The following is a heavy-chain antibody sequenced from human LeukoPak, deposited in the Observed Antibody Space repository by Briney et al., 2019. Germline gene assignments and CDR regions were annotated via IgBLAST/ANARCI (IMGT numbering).Heavy chain of an antibody. CDR2: IYTSGST. D-gene: IGHD1/OR15-1a*01. Sequence: PSETLSLTCTVFGGSISSYYWSWIRQPAGKGLEWIGRIYTSGSTNYNPSLKSRVTMSVDTSKNQLSLKLSSVTAADTAVYYCARDPVVFGNNDAFDIWGQGTMVTVSS. J-gene: IGHJ3*02. CDR1: GGSISSYY. V-gene: IGHV4-4*07. CDR3: ARDPVVFGNNDAFDI.